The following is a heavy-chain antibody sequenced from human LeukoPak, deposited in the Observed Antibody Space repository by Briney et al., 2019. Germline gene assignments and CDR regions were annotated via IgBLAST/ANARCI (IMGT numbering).Heavy chain of an antibody. CDR3: ARASYYYDSSGYSAPNWFDP. CDR2: IYYSGST. CDR1: GGSISSYY. D-gene: IGHD3-22*01. Sequence: SETLSLTCTVSGGSISSYYWSWIRQPPGKGLEWIGYIYYSGSTNYNPSLKSRVTISVDTSKNQFSLKLSSVTAADTAVYYCARASYYYDSSGYSAPNWFDPWGQGTLVTVSS. V-gene: IGHV4-59*01. J-gene: IGHJ5*02.